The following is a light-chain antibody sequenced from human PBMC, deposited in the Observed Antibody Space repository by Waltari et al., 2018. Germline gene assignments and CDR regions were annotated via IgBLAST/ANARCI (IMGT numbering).Light chain of an antibody. Sequence: EIVMTQSPATLSVYPGERASLSCRASQSVRSNLAWYQQKPGQAPRLLIYDASTRATGVPARFSGSGSGTEFTLTISSLQSEDFAVYYCQQYNSWPLTFGGGTKVEIK. CDR2: DAS. CDR1: QSVRSN. J-gene: IGKJ4*01. CDR3: QQYNSWPLT. V-gene: IGKV3-15*01.